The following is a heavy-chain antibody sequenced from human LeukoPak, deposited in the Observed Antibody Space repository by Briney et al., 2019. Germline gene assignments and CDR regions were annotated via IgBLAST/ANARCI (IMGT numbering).Heavy chain of an antibody. CDR1: GYSISSDYY. V-gene: IGHV4-38-2*02. Sequence: SETLSLTCTVSGYSISSDYYWGWIRQPPGKGLEWIGSIYYSGSTYYNPSLKSRVTISVDTSKNQFSLKLSSVTAADTAVYYCARHPPTGTTAPNWFDPWGQGTLVTVSS. CDR2: IYYSGST. CDR3: ARHPPTGTTAPNWFDP. J-gene: IGHJ5*02. D-gene: IGHD1-1*01.